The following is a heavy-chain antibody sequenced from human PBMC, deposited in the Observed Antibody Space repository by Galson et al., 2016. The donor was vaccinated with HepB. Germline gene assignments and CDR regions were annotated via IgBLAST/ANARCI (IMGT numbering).Heavy chain of an antibody. Sequence: LSLTCTVSGRSVSSGTYFWGWIRQPPGKGLEWIGMIYYAGVTHHNPSLESRVTISVDTSKNQFSLRLSSLTAAATSVYYCARSSGSRNGYFDYWGQGALVTVSS. CDR1: GRSVSSGTYF. CDR3: ARSSGSRNGYFDY. CDR2: IYYAGVT. V-gene: IGHV4-39*01. J-gene: IGHJ4*02. D-gene: IGHD1-26*01.